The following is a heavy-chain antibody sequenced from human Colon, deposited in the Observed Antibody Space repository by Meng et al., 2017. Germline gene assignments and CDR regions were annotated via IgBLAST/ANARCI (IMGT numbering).Heavy chain of an antibody. CDR1: GGSIKSGGYH. J-gene: IGHJ4*02. CDR3: ARDTLYGTDY. CDR2: MSDSGTT. V-gene: IGHV4-31*03. Sequence: HVHLHQSGPGLVRPSHYLSLVCTVSGGSIKSGGYHWSWVRQHPGKGLEYIGFMSDSGTTDYNPSLRSRVSISEIGSSKNQFSLTLRSVTAADTATYFCARDTLYGTDYWGQGALVTVSS. D-gene: IGHD2/OR15-2a*01.